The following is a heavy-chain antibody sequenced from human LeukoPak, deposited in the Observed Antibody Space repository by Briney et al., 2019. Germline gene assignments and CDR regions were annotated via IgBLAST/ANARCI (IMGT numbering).Heavy chain of an antibody. V-gene: IGHV4-59*01. Sequence: SETLSLICAVSGASISSYYWSWIRQPPGKGLEWIGYIYYSGSTNYNPSLKSRVTISVDTSKNQFSLKLSSVTAADTAVYYCARSKDTSGWYFDYWGQGTLVTVSS. CDR3: ARSKDTSGWYFDY. D-gene: IGHD6-19*01. CDR2: IYYSGST. J-gene: IGHJ4*02. CDR1: GASISSYY.